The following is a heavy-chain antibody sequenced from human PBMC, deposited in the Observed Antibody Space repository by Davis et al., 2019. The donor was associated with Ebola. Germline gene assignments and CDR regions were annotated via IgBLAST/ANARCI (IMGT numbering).Heavy chain of an antibody. CDR2: INPSGGST. Sequence: ASVKVSCKASGYTFTSYAMHWVRQAPGQGLEWMGIINPSGGSTSYAQKFQGRVTITADESTSTAYMELSSLRPEDTAVYYCARANDFWSGFDYWGQGTLVTVSS. D-gene: IGHD3-3*01. CDR1: GYTFTSYA. J-gene: IGHJ4*02. V-gene: IGHV1-46*01. CDR3: ARANDFWSGFDY.